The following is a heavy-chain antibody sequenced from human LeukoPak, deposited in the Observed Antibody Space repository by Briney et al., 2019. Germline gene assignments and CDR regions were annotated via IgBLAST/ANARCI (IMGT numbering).Heavy chain of an antibody. J-gene: IGHJ3*02. V-gene: IGHV3-74*01. CDR2: INSDGSST. D-gene: IGHD3-9*01. Sequence: GGSLRLSCAASGFTFSSYWMSWVRQAPGKGLVWVSRINSDGSSTSYADSVKGRFTISRDNAKNTLYLQMNGLRAEDTAVYYCARDGDILTGYYRYGPSDAFDIWGQGTMVTVSS. CDR3: ARDGDILTGYYRYGPSDAFDI. CDR1: GFTFSSYW.